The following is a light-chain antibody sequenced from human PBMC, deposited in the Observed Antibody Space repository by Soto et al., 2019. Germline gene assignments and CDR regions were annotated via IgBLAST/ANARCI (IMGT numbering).Light chain of an antibody. J-gene: IGKJ1*01. V-gene: IGKV3-20*01. Sequence: EVLLTQSPGTLSLSPGERATLSCRASQSVNNNFLAWYQQKPGQAPRLLIYGASSRATGIPDKFSGSGSGTDFTLTISRLEPEDCAVYFCQQYGRTPRTFGQGTKVEIK. CDR1: QSVNNNF. CDR3: QQYGRTPRT. CDR2: GAS.